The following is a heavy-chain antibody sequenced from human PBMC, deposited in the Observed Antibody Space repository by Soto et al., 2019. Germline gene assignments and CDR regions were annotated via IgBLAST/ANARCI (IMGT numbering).Heavy chain of an antibody. J-gene: IGHJ4*02. CDR3: TREVQPGVRREYDY. D-gene: IGHD1-1*01. CDR2: IDSGGSRT. Sequence: EAHLVESGGGLVQPGGSLRLSCEASAFTFDSHTMNWVRQAPGKGLEWVSSIDSGGSRTFYADTVKGRFTISRDNAKNSLFLQMNSLRAEDTAVYFCTREVQPGVRREYDYWGQGTLVTVSS. V-gene: IGHV3-21*01. CDR1: AFTFDSHT.